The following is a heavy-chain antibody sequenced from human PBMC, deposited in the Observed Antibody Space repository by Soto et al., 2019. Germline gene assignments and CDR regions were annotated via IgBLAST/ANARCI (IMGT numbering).Heavy chain of an antibody. CDR1: GFVFSMYC. CDR2: ISDDGSTI. V-gene: IGHV3-74*01. Sequence: EVQLVESGGGLVQPGGSLRLSCAASGFVFSMYCMHWVRQAPGKGLEWVSRISDDGSTIHYADSVKGRFSISRDNAQNILFLEMAALRDDETAVYYWVRGPRPSSVGTGAYWGQGSPVTVSS. J-gene: IGHJ4*02. CDR3: VRGPRPSSVGTGAY. D-gene: IGHD2-21*01.